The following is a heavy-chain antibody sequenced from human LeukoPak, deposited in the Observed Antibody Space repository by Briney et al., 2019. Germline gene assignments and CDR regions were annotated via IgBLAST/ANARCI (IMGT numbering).Heavy chain of an antibody. Sequence: GGSLRLSYAASGFTLSTYAMSWVRRAPRKGLECVSVISGSSRSTYYAPSVKGRFTIFRDNSRNTLYLQLNSLRAEDTAVYYCARDILTSYYAVYYFDYWGQGTLVTVSS. V-gene: IGHV3-23*01. CDR2: ISGSSRST. CDR1: GFTLSTYA. D-gene: IGHD3-9*01. CDR3: ARDILTSYYAVYYFDY. J-gene: IGHJ4*02.